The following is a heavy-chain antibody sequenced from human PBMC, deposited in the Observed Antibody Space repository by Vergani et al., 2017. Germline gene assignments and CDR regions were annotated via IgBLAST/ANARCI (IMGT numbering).Heavy chain of an antibody. CDR2: IYYSGST. CDR1: GGSISSYY. J-gene: IGHJ3*02. CDR3: ARDVLYCSGGSCYSGAFDI. V-gene: IGHV4-59*01. D-gene: IGHD2-15*01. Sequence: QVQLQESGPELVKPSETLSLTCTVSGGSISSYYWSWIRQPPGKGLEWIGYIYYSGSTNYNPSLKSRVTISVDTSKNQFSLKLSSVTAADTAVYYCARDVLYCSGGSCYSGAFDIWGQGTMVTVSS.